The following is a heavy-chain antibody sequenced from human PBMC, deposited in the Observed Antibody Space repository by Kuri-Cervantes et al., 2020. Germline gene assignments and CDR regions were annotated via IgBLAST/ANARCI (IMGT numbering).Heavy chain of an antibody. J-gene: IGHJ2*01. D-gene: IGHD6-13*01. CDR1: GGTFSSYA. CDR2: IIPIFGTA. CDR3: ARDGGAYSSLWYFDL. V-gene: IGHV1-69*13. Sequence: SVKVSCKASGGTFSSYAISWVRQAPGQGLEWMGGIIPIFGTANYAQKFQGRVTITADESTSTAYMELSSLRSEDTAVYYCARDGGAYSSLWYFDLWGRGTLVTVSS.